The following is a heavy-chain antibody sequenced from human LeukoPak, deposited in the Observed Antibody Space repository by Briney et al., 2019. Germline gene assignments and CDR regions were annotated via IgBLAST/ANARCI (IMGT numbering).Heavy chain of an antibody. V-gene: IGHV4-4*07. Sequence: SETLSLTCTVSGGSINNYWGWIRQPAGKGLEWIGRIYTSGTTNYNPSLKSRVTMSVDTSKKQFSLKLSSVTAADTAVYYCARAGDFWSGYPSRNYMDVWGKGTTVTVSS. CDR3: ARAGDFWSGYPSRNYMDV. J-gene: IGHJ6*03. D-gene: IGHD3-3*01. CDR2: IYTSGTT. CDR1: GGSINNY.